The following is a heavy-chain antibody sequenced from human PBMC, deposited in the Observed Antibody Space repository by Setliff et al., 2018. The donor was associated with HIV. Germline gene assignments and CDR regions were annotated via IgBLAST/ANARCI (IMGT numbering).Heavy chain of an antibody. V-gene: IGHV7-4-1*02. CDR3: AREAFGENYPDY. CDR1: GYMFSLYG. CDR2: INTETGTP. Sequence: GASVKVSCKTSGYMFSLYGIHWLRQAPGQNLEWMGWINTETGTPTYAPGFTGRSVLSLDTSVSAAYLEISSLVAEDSALYYCAREAFGENYPDYWGQGTMVTVTS. J-gene: IGHJ4*02. D-gene: IGHD1-7*01.